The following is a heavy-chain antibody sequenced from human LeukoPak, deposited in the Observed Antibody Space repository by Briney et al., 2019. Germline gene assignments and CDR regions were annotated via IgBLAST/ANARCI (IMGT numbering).Heavy chain of an antibody. V-gene: IGHV3-11*01. Sequence: GGSLRLSCAASGFTFSDYYMSWIRQAPGKGLEWVSYISSSGSTIYYADSVKGRFTISRDNAKNSLYLQMNSLRAEDTAVYYCARSSADYDYVWGSYRPHTHFDYSGHGALVTVSS. CDR3: ARSSADYDYVWGSYRPHTHFDY. CDR2: ISSSGSTI. CDR1: GFTFSDYY. J-gene: IGHJ4*01. D-gene: IGHD3-16*02.